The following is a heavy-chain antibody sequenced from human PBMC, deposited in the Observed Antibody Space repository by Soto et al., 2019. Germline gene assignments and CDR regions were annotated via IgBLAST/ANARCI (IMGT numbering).Heavy chain of an antibody. D-gene: IGHD1-26*01. CDR2: IWYDGSNK. V-gene: IGHV3-33*01. CDR1: GFTFSSYG. J-gene: IGHJ6*02. CDR3: ARELDIGGNRYYYYCGMDV. Sequence: QVQLVESGGGVVQPGRSLRLSCAASGFTFSSYGMHWVRQAPGKGLEWVAVIWYDGSNKYYADSVKGRFTISRDNSKNTLYLQMNRLRAEDTAVYYCARELDIGGNRYYYYCGMDVWGQGTTVTVSS.